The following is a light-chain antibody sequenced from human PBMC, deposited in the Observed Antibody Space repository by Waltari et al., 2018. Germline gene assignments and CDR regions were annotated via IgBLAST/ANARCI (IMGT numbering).Light chain of an antibody. CDR2: GAS. CDR3: QQYDKSHLT. CDR1: QSVSSSY. V-gene: IGKV3-20*01. Sequence: EIVLTQSPGTLSLSPGERATLSCRASQSVSSSYLAWYQQKPGQAARLLIYGASSRATGIPDRFSGSGSGTDFTLIISRLEPEDFAVYYCQQYDKSHLTFGGGT. J-gene: IGKJ4*01.